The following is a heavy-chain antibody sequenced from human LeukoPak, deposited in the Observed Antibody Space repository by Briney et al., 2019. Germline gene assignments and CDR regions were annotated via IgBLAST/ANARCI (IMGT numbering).Heavy chain of an antibody. V-gene: IGHV3-30*02. J-gene: IGHJ4*02. CDR3: AKDRLELYFDY. CDR1: GFTFSSYG. CDR2: IRYDGSNK. D-gene: IGHD1-7*01. Sequence: PGGSLRLSCAASGFTFSSYGMHWVRQAPCKGLEWVAFIRYDGSNKYYADSVKGRFTISRDNSKNTLYLQMNSLRAEDTAVYYCAKDRLELYFDYWGQGTLVTVSS.